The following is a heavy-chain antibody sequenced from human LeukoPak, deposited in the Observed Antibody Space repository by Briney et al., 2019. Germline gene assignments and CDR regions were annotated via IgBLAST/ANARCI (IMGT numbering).Heavy chain of an antibody. V-gene: IGHV3-13*01. CDR1: GLTFIDYD. J-gene: IGHJ4*02. CDR2: IGIRGDT. Sequence: GGSLRLSCAPSGLTFIDYDVHWVRQVVGKGLEWVSAIGIRGDTHYSGSVKGRFTISRENAESSLYLQMNSLRAEDTAVYYCARGGIQVSGIDEFDYWGQGTLVTVSS. CDR3: ARGGIQVSGIDEFDY. D-gene: IGHD6-19*01.